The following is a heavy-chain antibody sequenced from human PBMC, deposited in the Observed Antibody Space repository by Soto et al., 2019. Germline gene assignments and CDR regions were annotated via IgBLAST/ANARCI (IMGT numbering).Heavy chain of an antibody. CDR2: IYYSGST. V-gene: IGHV4-59*02. J-gene: IGHJ6*02. CDR3: AREMYSRALGYGMDV. Sequence: SETLSLTCPVSGGSVSSYYWSWIRQPPGKGLEWIGYIYYSGSTNYNPSLKNRVTISVDTSKNQFSLKLSSVTAADTAVYYCAREMYSRALGYGMDVWGQGTTVTVSS. CDR1: GGSVSSYY. D-gene: IGHD6-13*01.